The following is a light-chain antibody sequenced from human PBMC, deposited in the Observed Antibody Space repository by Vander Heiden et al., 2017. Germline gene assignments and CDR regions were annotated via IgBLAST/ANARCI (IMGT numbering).Light chain of an antibody. CDR1: QSVSSN. V-gene: IGKV3-15*01. CDR2: GAS. Sequence: ELVMRQSPATMSVSTGERATLSCRASQSVSSNLAWYQQKPGQAPRLLIYGASTRATGIPARFSGSGSGTEFTLTISSLQSEEFAVYYCQQYNNWPPYTFCQGTKLEIK. J-gene: IGKJ2*01. CDR3: QQYNNWPPYT.